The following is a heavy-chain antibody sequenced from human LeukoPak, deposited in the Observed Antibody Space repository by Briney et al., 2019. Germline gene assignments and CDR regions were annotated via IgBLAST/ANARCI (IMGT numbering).Heavy chain of an antibody. CDR3: ARAVAGTSWLDP. CDR2: IYYSALP. J-gene: IGHJ5*02. D-gene: IGHD6-19*01. CDR1: GGSISSYD. Sequence: RSETLSLTCTVSGGSISSYDWSWIRQPPGKGVEGIGYIYYSALPTYNPSLKSRVTIPVDTSKQQFSLKLSSVTAAHTAMYYCARAVAGTSWLDPWGQGTLVTVAS. V-gene: IGHV4-59*12.